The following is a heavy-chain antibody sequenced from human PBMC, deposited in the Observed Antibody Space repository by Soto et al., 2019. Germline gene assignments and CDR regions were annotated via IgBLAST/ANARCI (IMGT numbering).Heavy chain of an antibody. CDR3: ARYTSSWYLEY. J-gene: IGHJ4*02. D-gene: IGHD2-15*01. CDR2: IYYSGST. CDR1: GGSISSGYYY. V-gene: IGHV4-30-4*01. Sequence: SETLSLTFTVPGGSISSGYYYWSWIRQPPGKGLEWIGYIYYSGSTYYNPSLKSRVTIIPDTSKNQFSLHLNSVTPEDTAVYYCARYTSSWYLEYWGQGTLVTVSS.